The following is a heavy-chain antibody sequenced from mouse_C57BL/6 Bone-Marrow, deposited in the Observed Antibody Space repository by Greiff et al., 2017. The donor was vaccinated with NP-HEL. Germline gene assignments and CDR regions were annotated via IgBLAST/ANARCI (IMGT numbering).Heavy chain of an antibody. CDR2: IYPGGGYT. CDR1: GYTFTNYW. D-gene: IGHD2-2*01. Sequence: QVHVKQSGAELVRPGTSVKMSCKASGYTFTNYWIGWAKQRPGHGLEWIGDIYPGGGYTNYNEKFKGKATLTADKSSSTAYMQFSSLTSEDSAIYYCARFFYGYDDYAMDYWGQGTSVTVSS. CDR3: ARFFYGYDDYAMDY. J-gene: IGHJ4*01. V-gene: IGHV1-63*01.